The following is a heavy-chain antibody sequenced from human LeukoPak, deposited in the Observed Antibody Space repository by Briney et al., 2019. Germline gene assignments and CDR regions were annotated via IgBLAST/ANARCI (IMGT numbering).Heavy chain of an antibody. CDR3: ARASTIFGHFAY. CDR2: IYYSGST. V-gene: IGHV4-39*07. CDR1: GGSISGTPYY. Sequence: SGTLSLTCAISGGSISGTPYYWGWIRQPPGKGLEWIGSIYYSGSTYYNPSLKSRLTISVDTSKNQFSLKLSSVTAADTAVYYCARASTIFGHFAYWGRGTLVTVSS. D-gene: IGHD3-3*01. J-gene: IGHJ4*02.